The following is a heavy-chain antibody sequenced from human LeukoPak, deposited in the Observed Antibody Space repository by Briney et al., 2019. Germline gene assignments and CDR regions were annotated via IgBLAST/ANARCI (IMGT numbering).Heavy chain of an antibody. V-gene: IGHV1-46*01. Sequence: ASVKVSCKASGYTFTNYYIHWVRQAPGQGLEWMGMINPSGGSTNYAQKFQGRVTMTRDTSTSTVYMELSSLRSEDTAVYYCARAPHDYGAFLFDYWGQGTLVTVSS. CDR2: INPSGGST. CDR3: ARAPHDYGAFLFDY. CDR1: GYTFTNYY. D-gene: IGHD4-17*01. J-gene: IGHJ4*02.